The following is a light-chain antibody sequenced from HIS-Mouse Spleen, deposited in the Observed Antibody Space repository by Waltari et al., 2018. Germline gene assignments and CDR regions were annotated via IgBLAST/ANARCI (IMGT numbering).Light chain of an antibody. J-gene: IGKJ5*01. CDR1: QRVSSY. CDR2: DAS. Sequence: EIVLTQSPATLSLSPGERATLSCRASQRVSSYLAWYQQTPGQDPRLLIYDASNRATGIPARFSGSGSGTDFTLTISSLEPEDFAVYYCQQRSNWPPITFGQGTRLDIK. CDR3: QQRSNWPPIT. V-gene: IGKV3-11*01.